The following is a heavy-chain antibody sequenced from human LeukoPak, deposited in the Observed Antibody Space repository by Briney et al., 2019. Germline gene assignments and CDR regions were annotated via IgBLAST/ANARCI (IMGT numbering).Heavy chain of an antibody. Sequence: GGSLRLSCAASGFTVSSNYMSWVRQAPGKGLEWVSVIYSGGSTYYADSVKGRFTISRDNSKNTLYLQMNSLRAEDTAVYYCAKDSAYSSRWYSSFDHWGQGTLVTVSS. CDR3: AKDSAYSSRWYSSFDH. CDR1: GFTVSSNY. V-gene: IGHV3-53*01. D-gene: IGHD6-13*01. CDR2: IYSGGST. J-gene: IGHJ4*02.